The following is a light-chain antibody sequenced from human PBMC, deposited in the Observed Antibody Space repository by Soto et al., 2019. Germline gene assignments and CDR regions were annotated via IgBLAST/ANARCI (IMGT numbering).Light chain of an antibody. CDR3: SSYTSSSTYV. CDR2: EVS. J-gene: IGLJ1*01. CDR1: SSDVGSYNR. Sequence: QSVLTQPPSVSGSPGQSVTISCTGTSSDVGSYNRVSWYQQPPGTAPKLMIYEVSNRPSGVPDRFSGSKSGNTASLTISGLQAEDEADYYCSSYTSSSTYVFVTGTKLTVL. V-gene: IGLV2-18*02.